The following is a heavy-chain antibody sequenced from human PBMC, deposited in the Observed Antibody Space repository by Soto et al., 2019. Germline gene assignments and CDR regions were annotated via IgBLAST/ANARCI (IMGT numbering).Heavy chain of an antibody. V-gene: IGHV3-23*01. CDR3: AKDPVTQMLFFWWFEP. D-gene: IGHD3-3*01. Sequence: VGSLRLSCASSVFAFGAYAMTCVRHAPGKGLEWVSVISGAGGNTYYADSVKGRFTVSRDNYKKMLYLEMNSLRVEDTAIYYCAKDPVTQMLFFWWFEPWGQGTRFTVTS. J-gene: IGHJ5*02. CDR1: VFAFGAYA. CDR2: ISGAGGNT.